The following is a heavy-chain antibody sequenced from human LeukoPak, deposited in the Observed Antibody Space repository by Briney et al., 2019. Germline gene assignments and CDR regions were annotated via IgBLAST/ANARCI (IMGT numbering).Heavy chain of an antibody. CDR2: INEDGTGT. CDR3: SPIFYAPDY. J-gene: IGHJ4*02. V-gene: IGHV3-74*01. D-gene: IGHD5/OR15-5a*01. CDR1: GFTFSSYN. Sequence: GGSLRLSCGASGFTFSSYNMNWVRQAPGRGLVWVSRINEDGTGTSYADSVKGRFTISRDNARDTLYLQMNSLRVEDTAVYYCSPIFYAPDYWGQGTQVTVSS.